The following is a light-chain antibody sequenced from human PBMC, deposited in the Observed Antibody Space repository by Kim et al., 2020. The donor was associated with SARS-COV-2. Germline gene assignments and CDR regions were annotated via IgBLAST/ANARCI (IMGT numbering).Light chain of an antibody. CDR3: QQLNSYSLT. CDR2: GAS. V-gene: IGKV1-9*01. CDR1: QDIRNS. Sequence: GDSVTITCRASQDIRNSLAWYQQKPGKVPKLLIYGASTLQSGVPLRFSGSGSGTDFTLTISSLQPEDFATYYCQQLNSYSLTFGGGTKVDIK. J-gene: IGKJ4*01.